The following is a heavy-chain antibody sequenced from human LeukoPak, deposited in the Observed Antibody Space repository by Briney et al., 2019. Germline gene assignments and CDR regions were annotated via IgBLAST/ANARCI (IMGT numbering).Heavy chain of an antibody. J-gene: IGHJ4*02. CDR3: ARHGTLNYYDSSGYYYDY. CDR1: GFTFDDYG. V-gene: IGHV3-20*04. D-gene: IGHD3-22*01. CDR2: INWNGGST. Sequence: GGSLRLSCAASGFTFDDYGMSWVRQAPGKGLEWVSGINWNGGSTGYADSVKGRFTISRDNAKNSLYLQMNSLRAEDTALYYCARHGTLNYYDSSGYYYDYRGQGTLVTVSS.